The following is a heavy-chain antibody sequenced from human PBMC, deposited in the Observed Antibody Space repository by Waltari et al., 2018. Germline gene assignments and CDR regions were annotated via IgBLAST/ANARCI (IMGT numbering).Heavy chain of an antibody. CDR1: GASISSNHHF. CDR3: ASTVPAGGASFDY. Sequence: HLQLQESGPGLVKPSETLSLTCSLSGASISSNHHFWGWIRQPPGKGLEWITTVYYTGNTYYNPSLQSRLTISVETSKTQFSLKLNSVTAADTAVDYCASTVPAGGASFDYWGQGILVTVSS. J-gene: IGHJ4*02. D-gene: IGHD1-26*01. CDR2: VYYTGNT. V-gene: IGHV4-39*07.